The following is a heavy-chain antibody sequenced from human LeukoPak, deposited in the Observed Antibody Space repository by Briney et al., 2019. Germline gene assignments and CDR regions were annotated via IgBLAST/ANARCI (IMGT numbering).Heavy chain of an antibody. CDR1: GASISYYY. CDR2: VYYSGST. CDR3: AGSLPKSSGFD. J-gene: IGHJ4*02. D-gene: IGHD3-22*01. V-gene: IGHV4-59*08. Sequence: SETLSLTCSVCGASISYYYWTWIRQSPGKGLEWIGYVYYSGSTNYNPSLKSRVTISLDTSKSQFSLKLISVTAADTAVYYCAGSLPKSSGFDWGQGTLVTVSS.